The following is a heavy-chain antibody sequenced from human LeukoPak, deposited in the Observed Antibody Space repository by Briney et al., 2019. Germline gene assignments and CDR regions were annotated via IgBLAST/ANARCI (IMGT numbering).Heavy chain of an antibody. Sequence: GGSLRLSCGASGFTFSKYAMSWVREAPGKGLEWVSGVSGSGGVTYYADSVKGRFTISRDNSKNTLHLQMNSLRAEDTAVYYCATFLAVIAARDSLYFQHWGQGTLVSVSS. D-gene: IGHD6-6*01. V-gene: IGHV3-23*01. CDR3: ATFLAVIAARDSLYFQH. J-gene: IGHJ1*01. CDR1: GFTFSKYA. CDR2: VSGSGGVT.